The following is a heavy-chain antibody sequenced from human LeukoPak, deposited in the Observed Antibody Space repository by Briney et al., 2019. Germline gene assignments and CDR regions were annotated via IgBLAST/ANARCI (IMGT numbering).Heavy chain of an antibody. CDR2: INRNGNT. CDR3: ARSINYYYYYMDV. CDR1: GVSLNDYY. D-gene: IGHD3-9*01. Sequence: SETLSLTCEVSGVSLNDYYWSWLRQPPGKGPEWIGEINRNGNTNYNPSLKTRVTISVDTSKNQFSLKLSSMTAADTAVYYCARSINYYYYYMDVWGKGTTVTVSS. J-gene: IGHJ6*03. V-gene: IGHV4-34*01.